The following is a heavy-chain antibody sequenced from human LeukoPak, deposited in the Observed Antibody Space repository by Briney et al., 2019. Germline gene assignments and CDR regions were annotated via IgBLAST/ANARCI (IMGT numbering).Heavy chain of an antibody. Sequence: GGSLRLSCAASGFTFSRYSMNWVRQAPGKGLEWVAVISYDGDRKYYADSMKGRFAISRDNSKNTLYLQMNSLRAEDTAVYYCAKSSSGWPDYWGQGTLVTVSS. CDR2: ISYDGDRK. D-gene: IGHD6-19*01. CDR1: GFTFSRYS. J-gene: IGHJ4*02. CDR3: AKSSSGWPDY. V-gene: IGHV3-30-3*02.